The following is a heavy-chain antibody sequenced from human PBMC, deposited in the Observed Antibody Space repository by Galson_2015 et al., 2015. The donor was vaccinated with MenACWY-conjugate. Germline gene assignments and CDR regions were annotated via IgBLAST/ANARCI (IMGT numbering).Heavy chain of an antibody. V-gene: IGHV4-59*01. CDR1: GGSISSYY. J-gene: IGHJ4*02. CDR3: ARGGGELLRTLVDY. Sequence: ETLSLTCTVSGGSISSYYWSWIRQPPGRGLEWIGYIYYSGSTNYNPSLKSRVTISVDTSKNQFSLKLSSVTAADTAVYYCARGGGELLRTLVDYWGQGTLVTVSS. CDR2: IYYSGST. D-gene: IGHD1-26*01.